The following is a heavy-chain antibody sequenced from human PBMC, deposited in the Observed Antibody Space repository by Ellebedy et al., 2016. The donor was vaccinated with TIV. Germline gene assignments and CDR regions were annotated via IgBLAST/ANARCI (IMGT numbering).Heavy chain of an antibody. CDR3: ARMGDWEGAY. D-gene: IGHD3-16*01. J-gene: IGHJ4*02. CDR2: VHHTGGT. CDR1: VGSVSSGNYF. V-gene: IGHV4-61*01. Sequence: MPSETLSLTCTVSVGSVSSGNYFWRWIRQAPGKGLEWIGHVHHTGGTNYNPSLRRRVTISSDTSKNQFSLRVTSMTAADTAVYYCARMGDWEGAYWGQGILVTVSS.